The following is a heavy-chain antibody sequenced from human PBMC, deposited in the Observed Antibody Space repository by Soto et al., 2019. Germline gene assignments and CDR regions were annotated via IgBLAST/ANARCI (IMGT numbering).Heavy chain of an antibody. V-gene: IGHV4-59*08. CDR2: IYYSGST. Sequence: QVQLQESGPGLVKPSETLSLTCTVSGDSISSYYWTWIRQPPGKGLEWIGYIYYSGSTNYNPSLKSRVTISVDTSKNQFSLKLSPVTAADTAVYYWARQLISWGQGTLVTVSS. D-gene: IGHD2-21*01. CDR1: GDSISSYY. J-gene: IGHJ5*02. CDR3: ARQLIS.